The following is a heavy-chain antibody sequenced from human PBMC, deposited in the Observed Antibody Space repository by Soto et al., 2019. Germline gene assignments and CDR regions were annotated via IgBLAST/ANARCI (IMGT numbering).Heavy chain of an antibody. CDR1: GFTFSSYW. Sequence: GGSLRLSCVASGFTFSSYWMSWVRQAPGGGLEWAANIKQDGTEIHYVESVKGRFTIFRDNAKKSLYLQMNSLRAEDTAVYFCASYSGSYFPVGHDRWGQGTLVTVSS. J-gene: IGHJ5*02. CDR2: IKQDGTEI. CDR3: ASYSGSYFPVGHDR. D-gene: IGHD1-26*01. V-gene: IGHV3-7*01.